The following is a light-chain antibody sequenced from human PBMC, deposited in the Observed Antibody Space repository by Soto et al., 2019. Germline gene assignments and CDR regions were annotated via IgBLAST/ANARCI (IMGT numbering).Light chain of an antibody. Sequence: EILLTQSPATLSLSPGERATLSCRASQSVSSYLAWYQQKPRQAPRLLIYDASNRATGIPARFSGSGSGTEFTLTISRIEPEDFAVYYCQQRSNRLTFGGGTKVDIK. CDR2: DAS. J-gene: IGKJ4*01. V-gene: IGKV3-11*01. CDR3: QQRSNRLT. CDR1: QSVSSY.